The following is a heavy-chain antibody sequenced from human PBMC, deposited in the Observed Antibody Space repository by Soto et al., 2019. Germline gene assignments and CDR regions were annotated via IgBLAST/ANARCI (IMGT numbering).Heavy chain of an antibody. CDR2: IHYSGTT. D-gene: IGHD4-17*01. V-gene: IGHV4-59*11. J-gene: IGHJ3*02. CDR1: GGSINNHY. Sequence: QVQLQESGPGLVKPSETLSLTCTISGGSINNHYWCWIRQPPGKGLEWIGYIHYSGTTNYNASLESRVTISVDMSKNQVSLRLSSVTAADTAIYYCARDTYGGGIWGQGKMVTVSS. CDR3: ARDTYGGGI.